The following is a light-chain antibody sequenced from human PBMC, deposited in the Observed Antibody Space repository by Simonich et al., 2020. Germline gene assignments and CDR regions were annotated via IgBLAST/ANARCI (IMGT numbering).Light chain of an antibody. CDR3: SSYTSSSTFDWV. V-gene: IGLV2-14*01. CDR1: SSDVGGYNY. CDR2: EVS. J-gene: IGLJ3*02. Sequence: QSALTQPPSASGSPGQSVTISCTGTSSDVGGYNYVSWYQQHPGKAPTPMIYEVSKRPPGVSNPFSGSKSGNTASLTISGLQAEDEADYYCSSYTSSSTFDWVFGGGTKLTVL.